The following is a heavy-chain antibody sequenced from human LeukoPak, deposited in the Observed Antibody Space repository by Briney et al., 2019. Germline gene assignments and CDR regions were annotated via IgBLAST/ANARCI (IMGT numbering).Heavy chain of an antibody. V-gene: IGHV3-13*01. CDR1: GFTFSSYD. CDR3: ARGVEHYDFWSGYSDLYYFDY. J-gene: IGHJ4*02. CDR2: IGTAGDT. Sequence: PGGSLRLSCAASGFTFSSYDMHWVRQATGKGLEWVSAIGTAGDTYYPGSVKGRFTISRENAKNSLYLQMNSLRAGDTAVYYCARGVEHYDFWSGYSDLYYFDYWGQGTLVTVSS. D-gene: IGHD3-3*01.